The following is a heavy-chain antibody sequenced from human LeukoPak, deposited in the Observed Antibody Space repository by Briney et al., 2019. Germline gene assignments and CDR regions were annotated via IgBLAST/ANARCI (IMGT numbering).Heavy chain of an antibody. J-gene: IGHJ4*02. CDR3: ARGRIQLWLSSSY. CDR1: GYTFTGYY. D-gene: IGHD5-18*01. CDR2: INPNSGGT. Sequence: ASVKVSRKASGYTFTGYYMHWVRQAPGQGLEWMGWINPNSGGTNYAQKFQGRVTMTRDTSISTAYMELSRLRSDDTAVYYCARGRIQLWLSSSYWGQGTLVTVSS. V-gene: IGHV1-2*02.